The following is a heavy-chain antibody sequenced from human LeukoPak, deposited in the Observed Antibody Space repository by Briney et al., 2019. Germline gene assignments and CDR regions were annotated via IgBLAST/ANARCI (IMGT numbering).Heavy chain of an antibody. CDR3: ARDLIAH. CDR1: GFTFSRHG. Sequence: GGSLRLSCVASGFTFSRHGMNWVRQAPGKGLEWVSGISPSGDIKYYVDSVKGRFTVSRDNSKNTLYLQINSLRAEDTAVYYCARDLIAHWGQGTLVTVSS. CDR2: ISPSGDIK. J-gene: IGHJ4*02. D-gene: IGHD3-22*01. V-gene: IGHV3-23*01.